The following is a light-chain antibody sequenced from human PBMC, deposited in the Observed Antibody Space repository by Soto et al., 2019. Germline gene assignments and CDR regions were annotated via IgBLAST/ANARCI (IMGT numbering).Light chain of an antibody. CDR1: QSIGSS. V-gene: IGKV1-39*01. CDR3: QQSHATPRT. J-gene: IGKJ2*01. CDR2: AAS. Sequence: DVRMTQSPSSLSASVGDRVTITCRASQSIGSSLNWYQQKPGKAPKVLIYAASTLQSGVPSRFIGSGSGTDFTLTISSLHPEDFATYYCQQSHATPRTFGLGTKLEIK.